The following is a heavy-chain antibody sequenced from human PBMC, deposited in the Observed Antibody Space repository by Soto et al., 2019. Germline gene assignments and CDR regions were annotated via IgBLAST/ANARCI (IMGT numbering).Heavy chain of an antibody. J-gene: IGHJ4*02. CDR1: GGSISSGGYY. CDR2: IYYSGST. D-gene: IGHD3-22*01. CDR3: ARGGYYPYYFDY. Sequence: SETLSLTCTVSGGSISSGGYYWSWIRQHPGKGLEWIGYIYYSGSTYYNPSLKSRVTISVDTSKNQFSLKLSSVTAADTAVYYCARGGYYPYYFDYWGQGTLVTVSS. V-gene: IGHV4-31*03.